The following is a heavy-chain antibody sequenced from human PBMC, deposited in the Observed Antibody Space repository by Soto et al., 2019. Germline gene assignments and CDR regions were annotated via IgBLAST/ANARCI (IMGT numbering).Heavy chain of an antibody. CDR1: GFSLSTRGVG. V-gene: IGHV2-5*02. Sequence: GSGPTLVNPTQTLTLTCTFSGFSLSTRGVGVGWIRQPPGKALEWLALIYWDDDKRFSPSLKSRVTITKDTPRNQVVLIMTNMDPVDTATYYCAHNLGLSPPDYWGQGTLVTVSS. CDR2: IYWDDDK. CDR3: AHNLGLSPPDY. D-gene: IGHD3-16*01. J-gene: IGHJ4*02.